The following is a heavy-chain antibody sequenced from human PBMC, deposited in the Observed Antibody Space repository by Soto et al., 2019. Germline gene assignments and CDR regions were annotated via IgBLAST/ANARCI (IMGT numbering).Heavy chain of an antibody. D-gene: IGHD6-13*01. CDR3: ARARATIAAAAIFDC. CDR1: GGSISTSNW. V-gene: IGHV4-4*02. CDR2: VYRTGST. Sequence: SETLSLTCAVSGGSISTSNWWSWVRQPPGKGLEWIGEVYRTGSTNYNPSLESRLTISVDKSKNQFSLKLTSVTAADTAVYYCARARATIAAAAIFDCWGQGTLVTSPQ. J-gene: IGHJ4*02.